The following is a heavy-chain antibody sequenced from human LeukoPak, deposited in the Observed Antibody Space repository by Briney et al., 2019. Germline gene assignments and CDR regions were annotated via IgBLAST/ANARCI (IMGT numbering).Heavy chain of an antibody. Sequence: GGSLRLSCAASGFTFSTYAMTWVRQAPGKGLEWVSYISSSGSTIYYADSVKGRFTISRDNAKNSLYLQMNSLRAEDTAVYYCARELPPSSNWFDPWGQGTLVTVSS. V-gene: IGHV3-48*03. D-gene: IGHD1-26*01. CDR2: ISSSGSTI. CDR1: GFTFSTYA. J-gene: IGHJ5*02. CDR3: ARELPPSSNWFDP.